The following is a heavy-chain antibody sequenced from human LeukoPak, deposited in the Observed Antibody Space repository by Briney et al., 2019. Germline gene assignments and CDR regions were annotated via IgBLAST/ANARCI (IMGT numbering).Heavy chain of an antibody. CDR3: ARDRYNSGWSRFFDY. V-gene: IGHV3-20*04. CDR1: GFTFDDYG. Sequence: PGGSLRLSCAASGFTFDDYGMSWVRQHPGKGLEWVSGIDWSGGKTASADSVKCRFTISRDNARSSLYLQMNSLRAEDTAFYYCARDRYNSGWSRFFDYWGQGSLVA. CDR2: IDWSGGKT. J-gene: IGHJ4*02. D-gene: IGHD6-19*01.